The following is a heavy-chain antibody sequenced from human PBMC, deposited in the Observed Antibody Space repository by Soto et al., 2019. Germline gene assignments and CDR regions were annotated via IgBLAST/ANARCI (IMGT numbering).Heavy chain of an antibody. V-gene: IGHV6-1*01. J-gene: IGHJ4*02. CDR1: GDSVSSNSAA. Sequence: QTLSLTCAISGDSVSSNSAAWNWIRQSPSRGLEWLGRTYYRSKWYNDYAVSVKSRMTINADTSKNQLSLQLNSVTSEDTAVYHCARAQTTGGYYFDYWGQGTLVTVSS. CDR3: ARAQTTGGYYFDY. D-gene: IGHD3-16*01. CDR2: TYYRSKWYN.